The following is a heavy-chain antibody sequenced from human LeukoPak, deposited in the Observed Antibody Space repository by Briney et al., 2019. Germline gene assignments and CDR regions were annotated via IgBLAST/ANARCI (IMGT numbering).Heavy chain of an antibody. CDR2: MDYSGTT. Sequence: SETLSLTCSVSGDSISSSGRFYWGWLRQPPGKGLECIGSMDYSGTTDYNPSLKSRVTLSVDTSKDQFSLKLTSVTAADTALYYCARDHYNKTWYKYWGQGTLVTVSS. D-gene: IGHD1-1*01. V-gene: IGHV4-39*02. J-gene: IGHJ4*02. CDR3: ARDHYNKTWYKY. CDR1: GDSISSSGRFY.